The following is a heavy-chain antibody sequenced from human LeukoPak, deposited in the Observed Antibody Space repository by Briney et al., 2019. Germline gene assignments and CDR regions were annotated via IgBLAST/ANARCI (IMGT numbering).Heavy chain of an antibody. D-gene: IGHD6-19*01. Sequence: PEESLTLTCAASGFTISNFEWNWVRQPPGKGLEWISYIYSSGSANYYAYSVKGLFTISRDTAKQLSYKHLNGMTADDTAVYSSARVPGCSGWNYYFDSWGQGTLVTVSS. CDR2: IYSSGSAN. CDR3: ARVPGCSGWNYYFDS. J-gene: IGHJ4*02. CDR1: GFTISNFE. V-gene: IGHV3-48*03.